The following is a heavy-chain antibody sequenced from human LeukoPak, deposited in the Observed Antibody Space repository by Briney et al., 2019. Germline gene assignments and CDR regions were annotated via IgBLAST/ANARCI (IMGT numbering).Heavy chain of an antibody. V-gene: IGHV3-30*02. CDR2: IRFDGSNQ. D-gene: IGHD2-15*01. CDR1: GFTFSTYG. J-gene: IGHJ4*02. CDR3: AKSPCGVGSCYSRGVDY. Sequence: PGGSLRLSCAASGFTFSTYGMHWVRQAPGKGLQWVSFIRFDGSNQYYADSVKGRFTISRDNSNNTLYLLMNSLRAEDTAVYYCAKSPCGVGSCYSRGVDYWGQGTLVTVSS.